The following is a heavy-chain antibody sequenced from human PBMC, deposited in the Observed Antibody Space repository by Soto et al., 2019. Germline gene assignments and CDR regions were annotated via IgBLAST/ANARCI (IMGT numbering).Heavy chain of an antibody. V-gene: IGHV3-73*01. Sequence: GGSLRLSCASSGFTFSGSAIHFVRQASGKERDRVGRIRSKDNSYEKEYAGSVQDRFTISRDDSKSTAYLQMNSLKTEETVVYYCTRLESNYDFWSGSHPRYGMDVWGQGTTVTVSS. J-gene: IGHJ6*02. D-gene: IGHD3-3*01. CDR3: TRLESNYDFWSGSHPRYGMDV. CDR1: GFTFSGSA. CDR2: IRSKDNSYEK.